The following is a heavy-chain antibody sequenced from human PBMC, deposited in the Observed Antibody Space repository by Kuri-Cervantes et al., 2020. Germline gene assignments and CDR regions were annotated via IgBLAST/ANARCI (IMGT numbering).Heavy chain of an antibody. Sequence: ASVKVSCKASGYTFTSYDINWVRQATGQGLGWMGWMNPNSGNTGYAQKFQGRVTMTRNTSISTAYMELRSLRSEDTAVYYCARDTPPLEMATTDYYYGMDVWGQGTTVTVSS. CDR1: GYTFTSYD. D-gene: IGHD5-24*01. CDR3: ARDTPPLEMATTDYYYGMDV. CDR2: MNPNSGNT. J-gene: IGHJ6*02. V-gene: IGHV1-8*01.